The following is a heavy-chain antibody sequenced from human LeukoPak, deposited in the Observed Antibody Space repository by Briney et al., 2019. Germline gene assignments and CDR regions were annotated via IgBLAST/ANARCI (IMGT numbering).Heavy chain of an antibody. CDR3: AKDRVAAGGTLDY. J-gene: IGHJ4*02. D-gene: IGHD6-13*01. Sequence: PGRSLRLSCEASGFTFSSYGMHWVRQAPGKGLEWVTVIWYDGNNRYYADSVKGRFTISRDNFKNIPYLQMNSLRAEDTAVYYCAKDRVAAGGTLDYWGQGTLVTVSS. V-gene: IGHV3-33*06. CDR1: GFTFSSYG. CDR2: IWYDGNNR.